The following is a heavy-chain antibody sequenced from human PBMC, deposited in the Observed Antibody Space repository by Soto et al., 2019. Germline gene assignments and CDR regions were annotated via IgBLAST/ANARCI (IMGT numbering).Heavy chain of an antibody. J-gene: IGHJ4*02. CDR2: VIPIFSIM. D-gene: IGHD3-3*01. CDR3: ARGRTIFGVVNFDY. CDR1: GGTLSNYA. Sequence: QVQLVQSGAEVKKPGSSVKVSCKASGGTLSNYAIAWVRLAPGQGLEWVGGVIPIFSIMKYAQKFQDRVTFTADDSTNTAYMELSSLTSGDTAVYYCARGRTIFGVVNFDYWGQGTLVTVSS. V-gene: IGHV1-69*01.